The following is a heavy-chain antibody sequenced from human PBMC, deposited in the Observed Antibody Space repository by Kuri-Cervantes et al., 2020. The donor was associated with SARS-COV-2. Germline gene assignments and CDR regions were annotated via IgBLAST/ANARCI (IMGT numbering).Heavy chain of an antibody. CDR1: GYTFTGYY. CDR2: INPNSGGT. D-gene: IGHD1-7*01. J-gene: IGHJ3*02. CDR3: AREARRARNYWSDAFDI. V-gene: IGHV1-2*06. Sequence: ASVKVSCKASGYTFTGYYMHWVRQAPGQGLEWMGRINPNSGGTNYAQKFQGRVTMTRDTSISTAYMELSRLRSDDTAVYYCAREARRARNYWSDAFDIWGQGTMVTVSS.